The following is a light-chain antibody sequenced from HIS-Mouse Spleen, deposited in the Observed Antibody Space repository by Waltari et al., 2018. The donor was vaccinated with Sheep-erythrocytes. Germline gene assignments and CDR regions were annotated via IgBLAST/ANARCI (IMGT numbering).Light chain of an antibody. Sequence: QSALTQPRSVSGSPGQSVTISCTGTSSDFGGYKYVSWYHQHPGKAPKLMIYDVIKPPSVVPDRFAGSKSGNTDSLTISGLQAEDEADYYCCSYAGSYNHVFATGTKVTVL. CDR2: DVI. J-gene: IGLJ1*01. V-gene: IGLV2-11*01. CDR3: CSYAGSYNHV. CDR1: SSDFGGYKY.